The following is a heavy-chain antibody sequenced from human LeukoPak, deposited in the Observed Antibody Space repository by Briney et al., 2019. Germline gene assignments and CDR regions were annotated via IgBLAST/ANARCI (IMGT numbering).Heavy chain of an antibody. V-gene: IGHV4-4*07. CDR3: ARDGTYYYGSGNNWFDP. Sequence: SETLSLTCTVSGGSISSYYWSWIRQPARKGLEWIGRIYTSGSTNYNPSLKSRVTMSVDTSKNQFSLKLSSVTAADTAVYYCARDGTYYYGSGNNWFDPWGQGTLVTVSS. CDR1: GGSISSYY. D-gene: IGHD3-10*01. CDR2: IYTSGST. J-gene: IGHJ5*02.